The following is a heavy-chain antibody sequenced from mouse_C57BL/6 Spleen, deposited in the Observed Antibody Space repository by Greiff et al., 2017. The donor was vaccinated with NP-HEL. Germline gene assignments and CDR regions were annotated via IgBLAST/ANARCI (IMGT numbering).Heavy chain of an antibody. CDR1: GYAFSSSW. Sequence: VQLQQSGPELVKPGASVKISCKASGYAFSSSWMNWVKQRPGKGLEWIGRIYPGDGDTNYTGKFKGKATLTADKSSSPAYMQLSSLTSEDSAVYFCAREDYGNRWYFDDWGTGTTVTVAS. D-gene: IGHD2-1*01. V-gene: IGHV1-82*01. CDR3: AREDYGNRWYFDD. J-gene: IGHJ1*03. CDR2: IYPGDGDT.